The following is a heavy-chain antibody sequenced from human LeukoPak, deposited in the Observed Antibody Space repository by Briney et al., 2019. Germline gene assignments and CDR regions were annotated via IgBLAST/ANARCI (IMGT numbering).Heavy chain of an antibody. CDR2: IYYSGST. Sequence: SETLSLTCTVSGGSISSSSYYWGWIRQPPGKGLEWIGSIYYSGSTYYNPSLKSRVTISVDTSKNQFSLKLSSVTAADTAVYYCARVLGVVMVRGVRYYYYYMDVWGKGTTVTVSS. J-gene: IGHJ6*03. V-gene: IGHV4-39*01. D-gene: IGHD3-10*01. CDR1: GGSISSSSYY. CDR3: ARVLGVVMVRGVRYYYYYMDV.